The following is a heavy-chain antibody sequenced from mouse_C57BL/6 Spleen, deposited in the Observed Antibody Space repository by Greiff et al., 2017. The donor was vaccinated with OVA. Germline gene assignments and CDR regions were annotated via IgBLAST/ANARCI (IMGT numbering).Heavy chain of an antibody. CDR2: IDPSDSYT. D-gene: IGHD2-3*01. V-gene: IGHV1-69*01. Sequence: QVQLQQPGAELVMPGASVKLSCKASGYTFTSYWMHWVKQRPGQGLEWIGEIDPSDSYTNYNQKFKGKSTLTVDKSSSTAYMQLSSLTSEDSAVYYCARSDGYYNYWYFDVWGTGTTVTVSS. CDR3: ARSDGYYNYWYFDV. J-gene: IGHJ1*03. CDR1: GYTFTSYW.